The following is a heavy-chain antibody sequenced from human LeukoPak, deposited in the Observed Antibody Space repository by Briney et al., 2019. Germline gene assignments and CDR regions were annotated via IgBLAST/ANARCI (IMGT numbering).Heavy chain of an antibody. J-gene: IGHJ4*02. CDR1: GGTFSSYT. Sequence: SVKVSCKASGGTFSSYTISWVRQAPGQGLEWMGRIIPILGIANYAQKFQGRVTITADKSMSTAYMELSSLRSEDTAVYYCARGSSTSWPLDDWGQGTLVTVSS. CDR3: ARGSSTSWPLDD. D-gene: IGHD2-2*01. V-gene: IGHV1-69*02. CDR2: IIPILGIA.